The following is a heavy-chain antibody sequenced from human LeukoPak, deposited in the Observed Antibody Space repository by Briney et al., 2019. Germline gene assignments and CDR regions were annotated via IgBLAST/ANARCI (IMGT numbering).Heavy chain of an antibody. Sequence: PGGSLRLSCAASGLTVSSNYMSWVRQAPGKGLEWVSAIYSGGSTYYADSVKGRFTISRDNSKNTLYLQMNNLRAEDTAVYYCARDVRYNWNDRINYYYMDVWGKGTTVTVSS. CDR1: GLTVSSNY. D-gene: IGHD1-1*01. CDR3: ARDVRYNWNDRINYYYMDV. J-gene: IGHJ6*03. V-gene: IGHV3-53*01. CDR2: IYSGGST.